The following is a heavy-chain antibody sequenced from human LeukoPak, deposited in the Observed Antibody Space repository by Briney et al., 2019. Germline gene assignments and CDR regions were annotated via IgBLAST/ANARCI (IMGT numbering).Heavy chain of an antibody. J-gene: IGHJ3*02. CDR2: IYSGGST. CDR1: GFTVSSNY. V-gene: IGHV3-53*01. CDR3: ARVDTIFGGGLPDAFDI. D-gene: IGHD3-3*01. Sequence: GGSLRLSCAASGFTVSSNYMSWVRQAPGKGLEWVSVIYSGGSTYYADSVKGRFTISRDISKNTLYLQMSSLRAEDTAVYYCARVDTIFGGGLPDAFDIWGQGTMVTVSS.